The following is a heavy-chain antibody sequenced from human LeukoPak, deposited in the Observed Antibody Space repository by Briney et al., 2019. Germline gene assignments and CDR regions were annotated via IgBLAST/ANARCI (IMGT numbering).Heavy chain of an antibody. V-gene: IGHV3-74*01. CDR3: ARDLDYGDVKGNY. CDR2: IANAGSRT. Sequence: GTPSLSCAASRLASTNYWMDWVRAAPGKGVGWVSRIANAGSRTRYADSVKCRFTISRDNAKNTLYLQMNSLTAEDTAGYYCARDLDYGDVKGNYWGQGTLVTVSS. CDR1: RLASTNYW. D-gene: IGHD4-17*01. J-gene: IGHJ4*02.